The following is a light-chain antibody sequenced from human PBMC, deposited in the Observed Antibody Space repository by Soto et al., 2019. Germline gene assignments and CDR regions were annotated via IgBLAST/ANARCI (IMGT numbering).Light chain of an antibody. Sequence: DIQMTQAPSSLSASVGDRVTITSRARQDIITYLARYQQKPGKVPKLLISAAYTLQSGVPPRFSGSGSGTDFTLTISSLQPEDVATYYCQKYDNAPLTFGGGTKVEIK. CDR2: AAY. CDR3: QKYDNAPLT. J-gene: IGKJ4*01. V-gene: IGKV1-27*01. CDR1: QDIITY.